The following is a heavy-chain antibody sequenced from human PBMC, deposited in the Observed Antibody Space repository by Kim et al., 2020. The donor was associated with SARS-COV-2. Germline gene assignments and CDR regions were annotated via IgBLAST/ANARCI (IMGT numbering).Heavy chain of an antibody. CDR1: GFTFSDFG. V-gene: IGHV3-33*01. CDR3: ARDRLGDYFFGMDV. CDR2: IWDDGSNE. J-gene: IGHJ6*02. D-gene: IGHD3-3*01. Sequence: GGSLRLSCAASGFTFSDFGMHWVRQAPGKGLEWVTVIWDDGSNEDYADSVKGRFTISRDNSKNTLYLQMNSLRVDDTAVYYCARDRLGDYFFGMDVWGQGTTVTVS.